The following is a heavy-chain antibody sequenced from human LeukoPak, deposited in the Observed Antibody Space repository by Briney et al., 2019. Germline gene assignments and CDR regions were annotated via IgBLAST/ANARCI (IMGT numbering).Heavy chain of an antibody. CDR3: ARSLIQPYFDY. Sequence: PGGSLRLSCAASGFTFSSYGMHWVRQAPGKGLDWVAAISFDGSDRYYTGSVKGRFTISRDNSQNTLFLEMDSLRADDTALYFCARSLIQPYFDYWGQGTLVTVSS. CDR1: GFTFSSYG. D-gene: IGHD1-1*01. V-gene: IGHV3-30*03. CDR2: ISFDGSDR. J-gene: IGHJ4*02.